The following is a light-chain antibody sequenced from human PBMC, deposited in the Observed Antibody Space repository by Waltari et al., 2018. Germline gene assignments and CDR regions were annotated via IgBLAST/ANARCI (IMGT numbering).Light chain of an antibody. V-gene: IGLV1-40*01. Sequence: QSVLTQPPSVSGAPGQRVTISCTGSSSNIGAGYDVHWYQHLPGSAPKLLIYDNINRPSGVPGRFSGSKSGTSDSLAITGLQAEDEADYYCQSYDTSLSALVFGGGTKLTVL. J-gene: IGLJ3*02. CDR2: DNI. CDR1: SSNIGAGYD. CDR3: QSYDTSLSALV.